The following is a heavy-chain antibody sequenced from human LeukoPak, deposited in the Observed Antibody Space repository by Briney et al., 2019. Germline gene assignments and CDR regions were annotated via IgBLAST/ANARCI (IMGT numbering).Heavy chain of an antibody. J-gene: IGHJ4*02. D-gene: IGHD3-10*01. V-gene: IGHV4-61*01. CDR1: GGSFSSGSYY. Sequence: SETLSLTCTVSGGSFSSGSYYWSWIRQPPGKGLEWIGYIYYSGSTNYNPSLKSRVTISVDTSKNQFSLKLSSVTAADTAVYYCARGLFLWLWGQGTLVTVSS. CDR3: ARGLFLWL. CDR2: IYYSGST.